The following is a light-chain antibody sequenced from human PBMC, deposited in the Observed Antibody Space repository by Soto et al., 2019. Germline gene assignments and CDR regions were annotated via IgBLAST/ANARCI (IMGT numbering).Light chain of an antibody. CDR2: GAS. Sequence: EILLAQSPDTLSVSPGERATLSCRASMSVKSSLAWYQQKPGQAPRLLIYGASSRATGIPDRFSGRGSGTDFTLTISRLEPEAFAVYYCQQYGSSPQTFRQGTKADI. V-gene: IGKV3-20*01. J-gene: IGKJ1*01. CDR1: MSVKSS. CDR3: QQYGSSPQT.